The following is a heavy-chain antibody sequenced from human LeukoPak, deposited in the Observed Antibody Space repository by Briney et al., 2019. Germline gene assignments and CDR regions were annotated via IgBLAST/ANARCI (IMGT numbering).Heavy chain of an antibody. CDR1: GYTFTGYY. Sequence: ASVKASCKASGYTFTGYYMHWVRQAPGQGLEWMGWINPNSGGTNYAQKFQGRVTMTRDTSISTAYMELSRLRSDDTAVYYCANGPRPLYYYGSGSYYDWFDPWGQGTLVTVSS. CDR2: INPNSGGT. V-gene: IGHV1-2*02. J-gene: IGHJ5*02. CDR3: ANGPRPLYYYGSGSYYDWFDP. D-gene: IGHD3-10*01.